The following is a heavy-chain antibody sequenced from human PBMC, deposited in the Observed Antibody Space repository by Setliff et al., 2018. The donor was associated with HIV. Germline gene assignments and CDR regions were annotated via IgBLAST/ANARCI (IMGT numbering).Heavy chain of an antibody. CDR2: IYYSGNT. Sequence: SETLSLTCTVSGDSTTSSSSYWGWIRQPPGKGLEWIGNIYYSGNTYYNPSLKSRVAMSIDTSENQFSLKLNSVTAADTAVYYCARRGRDGVLIVFATGFDPWGQGTLVTVSS. J-gene: IGHJ5*02. D-gene: IGHD2-8*01. CDR1: GDSTTSSSSY. V-gene: IGHV4-39*01. CDR3: ARRGRDGVLIVFATGFDP.